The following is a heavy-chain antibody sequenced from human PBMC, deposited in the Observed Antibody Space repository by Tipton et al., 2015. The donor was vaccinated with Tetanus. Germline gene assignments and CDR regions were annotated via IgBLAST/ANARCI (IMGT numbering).Heavy chain of an antibody. CDR1: GFNFSSYG. CDR3: TTGYDSSGYYPYDY. J-gene: IGHJ4*02. V-gene: IGHV3-33*08. CDR2: IWYDGSNK. D-gene: IGHD3-22*01. Sequence: RSLRLSCVASGFNFSSYGMHWVRQAPGKGLEWVAVIWYDGSNKYYADSVKGRFTISRDNSKNTLYLQMNSLRAEDTAVYYCTTGYDSSGYYPYDYWGQGTLVTVSS.